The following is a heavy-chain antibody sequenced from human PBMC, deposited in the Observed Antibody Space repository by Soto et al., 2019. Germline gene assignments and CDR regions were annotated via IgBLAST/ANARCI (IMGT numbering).Heavy chain of an antibody. V-gene: IGHV4-34*01. CDR3: ARAAERSIAAAGSFGNWFEP. CDR2: INHSGST. D-gene: IGHD6-13*01. CDR1: GGSFSGYY. Sequence: SETLSLTCAVFGGSFSGYYWSWIRQPPGKGLEWIGEINHSGSTNYNPSLKSRVTISVDTSKNQFSLKLSSVTAADTAVYYCARAAERSIAAAGSFGNWFEPWGQGTLVTVSP. J-gene: IGHJ5*02.